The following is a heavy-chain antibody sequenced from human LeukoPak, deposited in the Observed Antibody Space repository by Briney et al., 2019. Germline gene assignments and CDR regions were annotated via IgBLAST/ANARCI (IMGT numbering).Heavy chain of an antibody. V-gene: IGHV1-46*01. Sequence: GASAKVSCKASGGTFSSYAISWVRQAPGQGLEWMGIINPSGGSTSYAQKFQGRVTMTRDASTSTVYMELSSLRSEDTAVYYCARTAGRTFDYWGQGTLVTVSS. CDR3: ARTAGRTFDY. D-gene: IGHD6-6*01. CDR1: GGTFSSYA. J-gene: IGHJ4*02. CDR2: INPSGGST.